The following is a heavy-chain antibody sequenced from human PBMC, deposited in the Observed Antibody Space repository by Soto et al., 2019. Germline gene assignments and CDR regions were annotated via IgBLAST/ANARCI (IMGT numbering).Heavy chain of an antibody. Sequence: QVQLQESGPGLVKPSQTLSLTCTVSGGSISSGDYYWSWIRQHPGKGLEWIGYIYYSGSTYYNPSLKSRVTISVDTSKNQFSLKLSSVTAADTAVYYCARWWMGSRQGFDPWGQGTLVTVSS. V-gene: IGHV4-31*03. CDR2: IYYSGST. CDR1: GGSISSGDYY. D-gene: IGHD2-8*01. J-gene: IGHJ5*02. CDR3: ARWWMGSRQGFDP.